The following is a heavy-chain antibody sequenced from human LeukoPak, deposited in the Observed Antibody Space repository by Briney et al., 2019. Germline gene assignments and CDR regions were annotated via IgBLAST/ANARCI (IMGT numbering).Heavy chain of an antibody. CDR1: GGSISSYY. V-gene: IGHV4-59*01. CDR3: ARLSSSSGQRPKYYYYYMDV. Sequence: SETLSLTCTVSGGSISSYYWSWIRQPPGKGLEGIGYIYYSGSTNYNPSLKSRVTISVDTSKNQFSLKLSSVTAADTAVYYCARLSSSSGQRPKYYYYYMDVWDKGTTVTVSS. J-gene: IGHJ6*03. D-gene: IGHD6-6*01. CDR2: IYYSGST.